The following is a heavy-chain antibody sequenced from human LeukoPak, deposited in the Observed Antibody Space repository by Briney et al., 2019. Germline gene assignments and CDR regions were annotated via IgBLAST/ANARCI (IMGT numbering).Heavy chain of an antibody. J-gene: IGHJ4*02. CDR3: AYVSYYDSSGYEDGMDY. CDR1: GFTFSSYS. D-gene: IGHD3-22*01. Sequence: GGSLRLSCAASGFTFSSYSMTWVRQAPGKGLEWVSSISSSSSYIYYADSVKGRFTISRDNAKNSLYLQMNSLRAEDTAVYYCAYVSYYDSSGYEDGMDYWGQGTLVTVSS. V-gene: IGHV3-21*01. CDR2: ISSSSSYI.